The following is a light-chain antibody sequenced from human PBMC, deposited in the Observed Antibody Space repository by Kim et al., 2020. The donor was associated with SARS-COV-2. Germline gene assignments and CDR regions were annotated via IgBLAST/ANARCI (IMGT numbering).Light chain of an antibody. J-gene: IGKJ4*01. CDR1: QSFSSQ. CDR2: KAS. V-gene: IGKV1-5*03. CDR3: QQYYSYPVT. Sequence: GSIGDKVTITSRASQSFSSQLAWLQQKPGKAPNLLIYKASSLQSGVPSRFSGSGSGTEFTLTISSLQPDDLATYYCQQYYSYPVTFAGGTKVDIK.